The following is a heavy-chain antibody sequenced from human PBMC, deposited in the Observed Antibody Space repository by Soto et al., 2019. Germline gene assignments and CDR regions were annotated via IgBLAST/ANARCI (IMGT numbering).Heavy chain of an antibody. J-gene: IGHJ4*01. CDR1: GFTVGNNY. D-gene: IGHD3-10*01. CDR2: IYSTGTT. Sequence: EVQLVESGGGLIQPGGSLKLSCAASGFTVGNNYMSWFRQAQGKGLEWVSLIYSTGTTKYADSVKGRFTVSRDNAKNKLYLQMNSLRAEDTAVYYCAKDGRGSGSHSNSFGYWRHGTLVTVSS. V-gene: IGHV3-53*01. CDR3: AKDGRGSGSHSNSFGY.